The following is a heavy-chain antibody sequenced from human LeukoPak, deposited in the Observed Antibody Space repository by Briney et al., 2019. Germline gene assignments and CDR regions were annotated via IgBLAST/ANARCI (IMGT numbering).Heavy chain of an antibody. CDR1: GGSFSGYY. J-gene: IGHJ4*02. V-gene: IGHV4-34*01. CDR3: ARHGSYCFDS. D-gene: IGHD3-10*01. CDR2: INHSGST. Sequence: SETLSVTCAVYGGSFSGYYWSWIRQPPGKGLEWIGEINHSGSTNYNPSLKSRVTISVGTSKNQFSLKLSSVTAADTAVYYCARHGSYCFDSWGQGTLVTVSS.